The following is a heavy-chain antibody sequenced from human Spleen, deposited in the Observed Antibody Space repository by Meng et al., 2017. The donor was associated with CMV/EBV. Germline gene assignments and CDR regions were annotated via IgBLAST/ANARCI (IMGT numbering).Heavy chain of an antibody. CDR1: TFTSYD. CDR2: MNPNSGNT. CDR3: ARGGYSSSWYGRNNWFDP. J-gene: IGHJ5*02. D-gene: IGHD6-13*01. V-gene: IGHV1-8*01. Sequence: TFTSYDINWVRQATGQGLEWMGWMNPNSGNTGYAQKFQGRVTMTRNTAISTAYMELSSLRSEDTAVYYCARGGYSSSWYGRNNWFDPWGQGTLVTVSS.